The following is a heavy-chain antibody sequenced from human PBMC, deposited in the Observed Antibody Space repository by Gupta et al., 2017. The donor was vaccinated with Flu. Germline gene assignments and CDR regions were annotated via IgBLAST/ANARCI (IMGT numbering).Heavy chain of an antibody. V-gene: IGHV3-66*02. CDR1: GFPVSSNY. J-gene: IGHJ4*02. Sequence: EVQLVESGGGLVQPGGSLRLSCPASGFPVSSNYMSWVRQAPGKGLEWVSVIYSGGSTYYADSVKGRFTISRDNSKNTLYLQMNSLRAEDTAVYYCAKMDGYPGPYYFDYWGQGTLVTVSS. D-gene: IGHD5-24*01. CDR3: AKMDGYPGPYYFDY. CDR2: IYSGGST.